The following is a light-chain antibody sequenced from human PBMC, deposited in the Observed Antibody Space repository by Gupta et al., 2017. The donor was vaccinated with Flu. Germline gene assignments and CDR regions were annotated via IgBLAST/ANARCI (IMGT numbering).Light chain of an antibody. J-gene: IGLJ3*02. CDR3: SSYTSSSALG. CDR2: DVS. Sequence: QSARTQPASLSRSPGQSISISCTGTSSDVGGYNYVSWYQQHPGKAPKLMIYDVSNRPSGVSNRFSGSKSGNTASLTISGLQAEDEADYYCSSYTSSSALGFGGGTKLTVL. CDR1: SSDVGGYNY. V-gene: IGLV2-14*01.